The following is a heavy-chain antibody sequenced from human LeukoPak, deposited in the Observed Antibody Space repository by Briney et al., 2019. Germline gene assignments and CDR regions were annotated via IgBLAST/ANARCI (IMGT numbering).Heavy chain of an antibody. CDR3: ARNSRYDQEY. CDR1: GGSISNGYW. CDR2: IYHSGDT. D-gene: IGHD3-16*01. J-gene: IGHJ4*02. V-gene: IGHV4-4*02. Sequence: SGTLSLTCAVSGGSISNGYWWSWVRQPPEKGLEWIGEIYHSGDTHYNPSLKSRVTVSVDKSKNQFSLSLSSVTAADTAVYYCARNSRYDQEYWGQGVLVIVSS.